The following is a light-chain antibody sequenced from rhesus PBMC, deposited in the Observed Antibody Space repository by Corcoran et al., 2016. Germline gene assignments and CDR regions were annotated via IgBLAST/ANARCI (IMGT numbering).Light chain of an antibody. J-gene: IGKJ4*01. CDR3: QHGYGTPLT. CDR2: LAS. CDR1: QGMSIN. V-gene: IGKV1-25*01. Sequence: DIQMTQSPSSLSASIGDRVTITCQASQGMSINLAWYQQKPGKVPLLLYYLASTLQSGGPSRLSASGSGTDFTLTINSLQPEDFATYYCQHGYGTPLTFGRGTKVELK.